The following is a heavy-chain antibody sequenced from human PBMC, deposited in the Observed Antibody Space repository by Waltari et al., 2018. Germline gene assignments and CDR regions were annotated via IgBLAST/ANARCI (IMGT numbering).Heavy chain of an antibody. CDR2: IYHSGST. CDR1: GYSISSGYS. J-gene: IGHJ4*02. V-gene: IGHV4-38-2*01. D-gene: IGHD4-17*01. Sequence: QVQLQESGPGLVKPSETLSLTCAVSGYSISSGYSWRWIRQPPGKGLEWIGSIYHSGSTYYNPSLKSRVTISVDTSKNQFSLKLSSVTAADTAVYYCARGGDYDPLGYWGQGTLVTVSS. CDR3: ARGGDYDPLGY.